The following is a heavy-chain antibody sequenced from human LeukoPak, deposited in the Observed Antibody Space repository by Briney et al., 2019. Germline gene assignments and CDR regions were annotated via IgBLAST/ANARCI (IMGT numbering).Heavy chain of an antibody. CDR1: GGTFSSYA. Sequence: ASVKVSCKASGGTFSSYAISWVRQAPGQGLEWMGGIIPIFGTANYAQKFQGRVTITADESTSTAYMELSSLRSEDTAVYYCASEYYDFWTKPGNWGQGTLVTVSS. V-gene: IGHV1-69*01. CDR3: ASEYYDFWTKPGN. J-gene: IGHJ4*02. CDR2: IIPIFGTA. D-gene: IGHD3-3*01.